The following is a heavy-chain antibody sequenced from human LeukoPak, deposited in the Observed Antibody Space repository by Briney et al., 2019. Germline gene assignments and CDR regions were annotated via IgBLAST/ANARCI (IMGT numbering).Heavy chain of an antibody. CDR2: INPNSGGT. Sequence: GASVKVSCKASGYTFTGYYMHWVRQAPGQGLEWMGWINPNSGGTNYAQKFQGRVTMTRDTSISTAYMELSRLRSDDTAVYYCARDRTQPIVVVPAASDGFDPWGQGTLVTVSS. CDR3: ARDRTQPIVVVPAASDGFDP. CDR1: GYTFTGYY. J-gene: IGHJ5*02. D-gene: IGHD2-2*01. V-gene: IGHV1-2*02.